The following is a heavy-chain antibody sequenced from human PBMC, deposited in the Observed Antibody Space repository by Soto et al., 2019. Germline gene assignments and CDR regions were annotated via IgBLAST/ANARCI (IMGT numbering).Heavy chain of an antibody. Sequence: ASVKVSCKASGYTFTSYGISWVRQAPGQGLEWMGWISAYNGNTNYAQKLQGRVTMTTDTSTSTAYMELRSLRSDDTAVYYCARETSYYDSFSEGPDYYYYYGMDVWGQGTTVTVSS. CDR1: GYTFTSYG. J-gene: IGHJ6*02. CDR2: ISAYNGNT. CDR3: ARETSYYDSFSEGPDYYYYYGMDV. V-gene: IGHV1-18*04. D-gene: IGHD3-22*01.